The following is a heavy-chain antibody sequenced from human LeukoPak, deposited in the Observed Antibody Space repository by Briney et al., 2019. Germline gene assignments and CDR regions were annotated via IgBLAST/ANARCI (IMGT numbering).Heavy chain of an antibody. CDR3: ARGYYDSSGYYYLYYFDY. CDR2: ISSSSSTI. D-gene: IGHD3-22*01. J-gene: IGHJ4*02. CDR1: GFTFSSYS. Sequence: GGSLRLSCAASGFTFSSYSMNWVRQAPGKGLEWVSYISSSSSTIYYADSVKGRFTISRDNAKNSLYLQMNSLRAEDTAVYYCARGYYDSSGYYYLYYFDYWGQGTLVTVSS. V-gene: IGHV3-48*04.